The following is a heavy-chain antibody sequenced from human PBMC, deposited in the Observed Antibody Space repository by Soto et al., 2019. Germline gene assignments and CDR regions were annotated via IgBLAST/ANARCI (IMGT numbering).Heavy chain of an antibody. CDR2: IYSGGST. J-gene: IGHJ4*02. V-gene: IGHV3-66*01. D-gene: IGHD4-17*01. CDR3: ARVRYGDYIDY. Sequence: EVPLVESGGGLVQPGGSLRLSCAASGFTVSNNYMSWVRQAPGKGLEWVSVIYSGGSTYYADSVKGRFTFSRDNSKNMLYLQMNSLRVEDTAMYYCARVRYGDYIDYWGQGTQVTVSS. CDR1: GFTVSNNY.